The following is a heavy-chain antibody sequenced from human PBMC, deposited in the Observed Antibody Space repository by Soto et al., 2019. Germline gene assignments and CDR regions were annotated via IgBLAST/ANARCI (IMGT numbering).Heavy chain of an antibody. CDR3: AKALPKLDSFDY. D-gene: IGHD3-9*01. Sequence: RRSLRLSCAASGFTFSSYAMSWVRQAPGKGLEWVSAISGSGGSTYYADSVKGRFTISRDNSKNTLYLQMNSLRAEDTAVYYCAKALPKLDSFDYRGQGTLVSVSS. CDR2: ISGSGGST. CDR1: GFTFSSYA. J-gene: IGHJ4*02. V-gene: IGHV3-23*01.